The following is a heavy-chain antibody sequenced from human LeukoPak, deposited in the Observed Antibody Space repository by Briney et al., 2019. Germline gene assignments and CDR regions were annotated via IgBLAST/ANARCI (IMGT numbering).Heavy chain of an antibody. CDR1: GDSISSSY. Sequence: PSETLSLTCTVSGDSISSSYWSWIRQPPGKALEWIGYFYYSGSTNYNPSLKSRVAISVDASKKRFSLKLSSVTAAETAVYYCARESRDNSSGYYSRFDYWGQGTLVTVSS. V-gene: IGHV4-59*01. CDR2: FYYSGST. D-gene: IGHD3-22*01. J-gene: IGHJ4*02. CDR3: ARESRDNSSGYYSRFDY.